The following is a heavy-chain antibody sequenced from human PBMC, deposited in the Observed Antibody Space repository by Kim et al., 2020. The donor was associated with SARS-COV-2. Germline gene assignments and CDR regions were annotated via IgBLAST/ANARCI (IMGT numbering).Heavy chain of an antibody. Sequence: SETLSLTCTVSGGSISSYYWSWIRQPPVKGLELIGYIYYSGSTTYNPSLKSRVTISVDTSRNQFSLKLSSVTAADTAVYDCARVKVREAKFAVIAASYF. J-gene: IGHJ4*01. V-gene: IGHV4-59*01. CDR2: IYYSGST. CDR1: GGSISSYY. CDR3: ARVKVREAKFAVIAASYF. D-gene: IGHD3-10*01.